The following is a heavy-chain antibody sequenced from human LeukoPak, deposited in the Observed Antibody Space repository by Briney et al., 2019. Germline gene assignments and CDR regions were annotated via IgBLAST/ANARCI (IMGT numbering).Heavy chain of an antibody. V-gene: IGHV1-2*02. CDR2: INPNSGGT. J-gene: IGHJ4*02. CDR3: ARGPYYYDSSGPFDY. Sequence: ASVKVSCKASGYTFTGYYMHWVRQAPGQGLEWMGWINPNSGGTNYAQKFRGRVTMTRDTSISTAYMELSRLRSDDTAVYYCARGPYYYDSSGPFDYWGQGTLVTVSS. D-gene: IGHD3-22*01. CDR1: GYTFTGYY.